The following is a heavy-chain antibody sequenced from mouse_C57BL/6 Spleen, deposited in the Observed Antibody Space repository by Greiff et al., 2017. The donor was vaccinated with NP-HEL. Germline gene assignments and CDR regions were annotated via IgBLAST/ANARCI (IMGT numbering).Heavy chain of an antibody. CDR1: GFTFSSYA. CDR2: ISDGGSYT. J-gene: IGHJ1*03. Sequence: DVKLVESGGGLVKPGGSLKLSCAASGFTFSSYAMSWVRQTPEKRLEWVATISDGGSYTYYPDNVKGRFTISRDNAKNNLYLQMSHLKSEDTAMYYCARDYTNWYFDVWGTGTTVTVSS. CDR3: ARDYTNWYFDV. V-gene: IGHV5-4*01.